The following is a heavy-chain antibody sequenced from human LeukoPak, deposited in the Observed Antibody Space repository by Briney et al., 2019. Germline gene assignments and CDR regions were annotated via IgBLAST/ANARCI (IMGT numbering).Heavy chain of an antibody. Sequence: GESLQISCKGSGYSFTSYWIGWVRQMPGKGLEWMGIIYPGDSDTRYSPSFQGQVTISADKSISTAYLQWSSLKASDTAMYYCARLAVVPAAIYNWFDPRGQGTLVTVSS. J-gene: IGHJ5*02. CDR2: IYPGDSDT. CDR3: ARLAVVPAAIYNWFDP. CDR1: GYSFTSYW. V-gene: IGHV5-51*01. D-gene: IGHD2-2*01.